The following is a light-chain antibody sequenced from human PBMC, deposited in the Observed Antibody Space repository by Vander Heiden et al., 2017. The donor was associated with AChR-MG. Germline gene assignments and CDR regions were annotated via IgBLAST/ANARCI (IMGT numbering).Light chain of an antibody. CDR1: QIISSNY. Sequence: IVLTQSPGTLSLSPGETVTLSCRASQIISSNYLAWYQNRPGQAPTLLNYGASIRATGIPARFSGSASGTDFTLTISRLDSEDFAVYYCHQYGSSPRTFGQGTRVEI. CDR2: GAS. J-gene: IGKJ1*01. V-gene: IGKV3-20*01. CDR3: HQYGSSPRT.